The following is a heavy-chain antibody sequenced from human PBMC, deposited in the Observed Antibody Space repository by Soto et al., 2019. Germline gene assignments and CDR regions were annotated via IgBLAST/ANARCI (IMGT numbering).Heavy chain of an antibody. D-gene: IGHD3-10*01. CDR2: IYYSGST. Sequence: SETLSLTCTVSGGSISSSSYYWGWIRQPPGKGLEWIGSIYYSGSTYYNPSLKSRVTISVDTSKNQFSLKLSSVTAADTAVYYCARAMVRGVIDYWGQGTLVTVSS. V-gene: IGHV4-39*07. CDR3: ARAMVRGVIDY. CDR1: GGSISSSSYY. J-gene: IGHJ4*02.